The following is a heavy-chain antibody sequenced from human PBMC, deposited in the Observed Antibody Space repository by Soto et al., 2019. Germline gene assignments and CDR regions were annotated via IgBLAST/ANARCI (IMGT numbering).Heavy chain of an antibody. D-gene: IGHD3-22*01. CDR3: ARLGGYYQSLDS. J-gene: IGHJ5*01. CDR1: GGSISSDSYY. V-gene: IGHV4-39*01. Sequence: PSETLSLTCTVSGGSISSDSYYWGWIRQSPEKGLEWIASISYSGSTYYNPTLKSRLIISVDTSKNQFSLNLRSVSAADTAVYYCARLGGYYQSLDSWGQGTLVTVSS. CDR2: ISYSGST.